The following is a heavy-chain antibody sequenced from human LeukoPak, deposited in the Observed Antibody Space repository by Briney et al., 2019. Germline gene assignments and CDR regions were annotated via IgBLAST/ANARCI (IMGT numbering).Heavy chain of an antibody. D-gene: IGHD6-13*01. J-gene: IGHJ6*02. CDR1: GFTFSSYA. V-gene: IGHV3-23*01. CDR2: ISGSGGST. Sequence: GGSLRLSCAASGFTFSSYAMSWVRQAPGKGLEWVSAISGSGGSTYYADSVKGRFTTSRDNSKNTLYLQMNSLRAEDTAVYYCAKGAAAGPYYYYGMDVWGQGTTVTVSS. CDR3: AKGAAAGPYYYYGMDV.